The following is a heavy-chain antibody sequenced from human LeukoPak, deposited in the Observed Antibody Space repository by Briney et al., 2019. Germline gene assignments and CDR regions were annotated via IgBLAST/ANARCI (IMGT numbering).Heavy chain of an antibody. CDR2: IIPIFGSA. V-gene: IGHV1-69*01. CDR3: ARVSYSSSWHDGY. D-gene: IGHD6-13*01. Sequence: SVKVSCKASGGTFSSYAISWVRQAPGQGLEWMGGIIPIFGSANYAQKFQGRVTITADESTSTAYMELSSLRSEDTAVYYCARVSYSSSWHDGYWGQGTLVTVSS. CDR1: GGTFSSYA. J-gene: IGHJ4*02.